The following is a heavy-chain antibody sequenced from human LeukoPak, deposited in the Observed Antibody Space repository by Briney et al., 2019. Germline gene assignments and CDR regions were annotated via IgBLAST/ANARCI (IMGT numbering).Heavy chain of an antibody. CDR1: GYSFTSYW. V-gene: IGHV5-51*01. CDR2: IYPGDSDT. J-gene: IGHJ5*02. D-gene: IGHD5-12*01. CDR3: ARRLYSGYDKNWFDP. Sequence: GESLKISCKGSGYSFTSYWIGWVRQMPGKGLEWMGIIYPGDSDTGYSPSFQGQVTISADKSISTAYLQWSSLKASDTAMYYCARRLYSGYDKNWFDPWGQGTLVTVSS.